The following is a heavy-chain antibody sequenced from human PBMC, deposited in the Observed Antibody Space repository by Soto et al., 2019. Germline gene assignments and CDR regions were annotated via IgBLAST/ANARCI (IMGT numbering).Heavy chain of an antibody. Sequence: ASVKVSCKASGYTFTSYDINWVRQATGQGLEWMGWTNPNSGNTGYAQKFQGRVTMTRNTSISTAYMELSSLRSEDTAVYYCARGSYYDFWSGYYYYYYYMDVWGKGTTVTVSS. CDR3: ARGSYYDFWSGYYYYYYYMDV. J-gene: IGHJ6*03. CDR1: GYTFTSYD. V-gene: IGHV1-8*01. CDR2: TNPNSGNT. D-gene: IGHD3-3*01.